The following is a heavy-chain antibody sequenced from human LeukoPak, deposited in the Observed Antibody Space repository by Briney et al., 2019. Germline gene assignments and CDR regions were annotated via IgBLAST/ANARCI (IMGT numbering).Heavy chain of an antibody. CDR3: ARTPVNRRSPAAMFDYVWGSYRNHDAFDI. D-gene: IGHD3-16*02. V-gene: IGHV3-30-3*01. J-gene: IGHJ3*02. Sequence: GRSLRLSCAASGFTFSSYAMHWVRQAPGKGLEWVAVISYDGSNKYYADSVKGRFTISRDNSKNTLYLQMNSLRAEDTAVYYCARTPVNRRSPAAMFDYVWGSYRNHDAFDIWGQGTMVTVSS. CDR1: GFTFSSYA. CDR2: ISYDGSNK.